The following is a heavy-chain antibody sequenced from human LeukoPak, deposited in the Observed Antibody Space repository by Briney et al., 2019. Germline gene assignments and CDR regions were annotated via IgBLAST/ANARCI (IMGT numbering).Heavy chain of an antibody. D-gene: IGHD2-21*02. J-gene: IGHJ4*02. Sequence: ASVKVSCKASGFTFTGHYIHWVRQAPGQGLEWRGYINPHSGGTSSPQKFQGRLTMTTDTSISAVYMELSSLTSADTAMYYCVREGNELLSKNFDYWGQGTLVTVSS. V-gene: IGHV1-2*02. CDR2: INPHSGGT. CDR1: GFTFTGHY. CDR3: VREGNELLSKNFDY.